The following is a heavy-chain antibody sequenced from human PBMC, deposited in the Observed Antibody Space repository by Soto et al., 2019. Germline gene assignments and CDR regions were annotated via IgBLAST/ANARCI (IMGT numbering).Heavy chain of an antibody. D-gene: IGHD3-3*01. J-gene: IGHJ4*02. CDR3: ARVSRIFGVVTDFDY. Sequence: ASVKVSCKASGYTFTGYYMHWVRQAPGQGLEWMGWISAYNGNTNYAQKLQGRVTMTTDTSTSTAYMELRSLRSDDTAVYYCARVSRIFGVVTDFDYWGQGTLVTVSS. V-gene: IGHV1-18*04. CDR1: GYTFTGYY. CDR2: ISAYNGNT.